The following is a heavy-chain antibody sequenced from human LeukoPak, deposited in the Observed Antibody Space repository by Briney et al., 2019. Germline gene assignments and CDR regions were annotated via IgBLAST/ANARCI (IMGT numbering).Heavy chain of an antibody. J-gene: IGHJ5*02. Sequence: ASVKVSCKASGYTFTGYYMHWVRQATGQGLEWMGWINPNSGGTNYAQKFQGRVTMTRDTSISTAYMELSRLRSDDTAVNYCARGRGDYVWGSYRSSWFDPWGQGTLVTVSS. D-gene: IGHD3-16*02. CDR2: INPNSGGT. CDR1: GYTFTGYY. CDR3: ARGRGDYVWGSYRSSWFDP. V-gene: IGHV1-2*02.